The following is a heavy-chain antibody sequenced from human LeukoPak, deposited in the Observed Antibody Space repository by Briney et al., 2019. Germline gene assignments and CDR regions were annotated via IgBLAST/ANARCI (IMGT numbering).Heavy chain of an antibody. D-gene: IGHD3-3*01. CDR1: GFTFSSYS. Sequence: GGSLRLSCAASGFTFSSYSMNWVRQAPGKGLEWVSSISSSSSYIYYADSVKGRLTISRDNAKNSLYLQMNSLRAEDTAVYYCARARITIFGVADFDYWGQGTLVTVSS. CDR3: ARARITIFGVADFDY. V-gene: IGHV3-21*01. CDR2: ISSSSSYI. J-gene: IGHJ4*02.